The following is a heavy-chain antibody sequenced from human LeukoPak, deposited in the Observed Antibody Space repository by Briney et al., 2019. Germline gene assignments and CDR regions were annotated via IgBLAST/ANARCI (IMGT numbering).Heavy chain of an antibody. J-gene: IGHJ4*02. V-gene: IGHV1-8*01. CDR3: ARAPTYCSSTSCYFNY. Sequence: ASVKVSCKASGYTFTSYDINWVRQATGQGLEWMGWMSPNSGNTGYAQKFQGRVTMTRNTSISTAYMELSSLRSEDTAVYYCARAPTYCSSTSCYFNYWGQGTLVTVSS. CDR1: GYTFTSYD. D-gene: IGHD2-2*01. CDR2: MSPNSGNT.